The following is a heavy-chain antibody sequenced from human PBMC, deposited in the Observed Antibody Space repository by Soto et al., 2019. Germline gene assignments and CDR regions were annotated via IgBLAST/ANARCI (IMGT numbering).Heavy chain of an antibody. CDR1: GGTFNTYA. CDR3: AKEAGDH. D-gene: IGHD3-10*01. CDR2: IIPIFGIK. J-gene: IGHJ4*02. V-gene: IGHV1-69*17. Sequence: QMQLVQSGAEVKERGSSVKISCKTSGGTFNTYALTWVRQAPGQGLEWIGGIIPIFGIKNVAQRFQGRVTITADKSLTTAYMEMTSLRSDDTAVYYCAKEAGDHWGQGTLVTVSS.